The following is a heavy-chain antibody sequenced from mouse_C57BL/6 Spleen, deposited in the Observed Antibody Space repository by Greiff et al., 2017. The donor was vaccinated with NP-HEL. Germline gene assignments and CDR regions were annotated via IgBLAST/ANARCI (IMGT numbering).Heavy chain of an antibody. D-gene: IGHD2-4*01. Sequence: QVQLKESGAELVKPGASVKMSCKASGYTFTSYWITWVKQRPGQGLEWIGDIYPGSGSTNYNEKLKSKATLTVDTSSSTAYMQLSSLTSEDSAVYYCARSGDYDGFAYWGQGTLVTVSA. V-gene: IGHV1-55*01. CDR1: GYTFTSYW. CDR2: IYPGSGST. J-gene: IGHJ3*01. CDR3: ARSGDYDGFAY.